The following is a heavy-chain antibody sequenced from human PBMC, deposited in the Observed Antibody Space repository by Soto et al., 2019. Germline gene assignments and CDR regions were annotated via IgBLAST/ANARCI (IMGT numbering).Heavy chain of an antibody. CDR1: GYTFTDYA. J-gene: IGHJ4*02. CDR3: AKTYQHSFDY. Sequence: QVQLVQSGAEERKPGASVKVSCKTSGYTFTDYAMHWVRQAPGQRLEWMAWLNTANGNTKSSQKFQGRVTITRDTSANTAYMELSSLTSEDTAVYYCAKTYQHSFDYWGQGTLVTVSS. V-gene: IGHV1-3*04. CDR2: LNTANGNT.